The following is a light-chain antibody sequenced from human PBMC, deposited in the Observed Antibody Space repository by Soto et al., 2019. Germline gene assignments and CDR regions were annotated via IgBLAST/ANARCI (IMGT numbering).Light chain of an antibody. Sequence: EIVLTQSPGTLSLSPGDTATLSCRASQSVSSSYLAWYQQKPGQAPRLLIYVASIRATGIPDRFSGSGSGPAYTLTINRLEPEDFAVYYCQQYGSSPRTFGQGTKVYNK. CDR1: QSVSSSY. J-gene: IGKJ1*01. V-gene: IGKV3-20*01. CDR2: VAS. CDR3: QQYGSSPRT.